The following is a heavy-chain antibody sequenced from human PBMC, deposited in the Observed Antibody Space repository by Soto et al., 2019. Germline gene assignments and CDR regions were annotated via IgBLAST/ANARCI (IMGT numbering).Heavy chain of an antibody. J-gene: IGHJ4*02. Sequence: QVQLVQSGAEVKKPGSSVKVSCKASGGTFSSYAISWVRQAPGQGLEWMGGIIPIFGTSNYAQKVQGRVTITADESTSTAYRELTSLRSEATAVYYCARESRCCSGGSCDVLPSIDFWRQGPLVTVS. CDR1: GGTFSSYA. V-gene: IGHV1-69*12. CDR2: IIPIFGTS. CDR3: ARESRCCSGGSCDVLPSIDF. D-gene: IGHD2-15*01.